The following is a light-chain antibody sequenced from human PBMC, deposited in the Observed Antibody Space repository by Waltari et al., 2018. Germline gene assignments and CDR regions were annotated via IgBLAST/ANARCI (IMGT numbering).Light chain of an antibody. CDR1: QGISSF. J-gene: IGKJ1*01. V-gene: IGKV1-9*01. Sequence: DIQLTQSPSFMSASVGDRVTITCRASQGISSFLAWYQQKPGKAPKLLVYAASTLQSGVPSRFSGSGSGTDFTHTNSSLQPEDFATYYCQQLNSYPRTFGQGTKVEIK. CDR3: QQLNSYPRT. CDR2: AAS.